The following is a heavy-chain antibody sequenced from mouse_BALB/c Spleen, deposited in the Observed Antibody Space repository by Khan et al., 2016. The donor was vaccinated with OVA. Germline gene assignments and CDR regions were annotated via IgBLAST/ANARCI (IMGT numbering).Heavy chain of an antibody. Sequence: EVQLQESGPSLVKPSQTLSLTCSVTGDSITSGYWSWIRKFPGNKLEYMGYMIYTGYTYYNPSLKSRISITRHTSKNQYYLQLNSWTTEDTATYYCTRATYRYSFAYWGQGTLVTVSA. D-gene: IGHD2-14*01. CDR1: GDSITSGY. CDR2: MIYTGYT. CDR3: TRATYRYSFAY. V-gene: IGHV3-8*02. J-gene: IGHJ3*01.